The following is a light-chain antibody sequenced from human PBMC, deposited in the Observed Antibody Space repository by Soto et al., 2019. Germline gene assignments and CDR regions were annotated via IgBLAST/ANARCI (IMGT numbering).Light chain of an antibody. J-gene: IGLJ1*01. CDR2: GNN. V-gene: IGLV1-40*01. CDR3: QSYDSSLSALYV. Sequence: QSVLTQPPSVSGAPGQRVSISCTGSRSNIGAGYEVHWYQQLPGTAPKLLIYGNNNRPSGVPDRFSDSKSGTSASLAITGLQAEDEVDYYCQSYDSSLSALYVFGTGTKLTLL. CDR1: RSNIGAGYE.